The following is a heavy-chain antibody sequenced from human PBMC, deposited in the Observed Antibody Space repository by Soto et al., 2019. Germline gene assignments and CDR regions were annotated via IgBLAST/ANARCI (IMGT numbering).Heavy chain of an antibody. Sequence: SPTLSLTCAVSGYSVSSTSAAWSWIRQSPSRGLEWLGRTYYRSKWYSDYAVSVKSRITINPDTSKNQFSLQLNSVTPEDTAVYYCARGSYYSGWVWGQGTLVTVSS. D-gene: IGHD6-19*01. J-gene: IGHJ4*02. CDR1: GYSVSSTSAA. V-gene: IGHV6-1*01. CDR2: TYYRSKWYS. CDR3: ARGSYYSGWV.